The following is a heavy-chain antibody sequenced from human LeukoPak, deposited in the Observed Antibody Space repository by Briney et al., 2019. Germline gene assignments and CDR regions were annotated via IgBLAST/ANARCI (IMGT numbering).Heavy chain of an antibody. CDR1: GYTFTGYY. D-gene: IGHD1-26*01. J-gene: IGHJ4*02. Sequence: ASVKVSCKASGYTFTGYYMHWVRQVPGQGLEWMGWINPNSGGTNYAQKFQGRVTMTRDTSISTAYMELSRLRSDDTAVYYCARDSVEWELLMDYWGQGTLVTVSS. CDR3: ARDSVEWELLMDY. CDR2: INPNSGGT. V-gene: IGHV1-2*02.